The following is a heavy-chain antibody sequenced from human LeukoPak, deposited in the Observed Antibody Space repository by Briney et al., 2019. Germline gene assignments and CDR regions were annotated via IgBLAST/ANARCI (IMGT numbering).Heavy chain of an antibody. CDR3: ANNHIAAAGIYSGAFDY. V-gene: IGHV3-30-3*01. CDR2: ISYDGSNK. J-gene: IGHJ4*02. Sequence: PGGSLRLSCAASGFTFSSYAMHWVRQAPGKGLEWVADISYDGSNKYYADSVKGRFTISRDNAKNSLYLQMNSLRAEDTALYYCANNHIAAAGIYSGAFDYWGQGTLVTVSS. D-gene: IGHD6-13*01. CDR1: GFTFSSYA.